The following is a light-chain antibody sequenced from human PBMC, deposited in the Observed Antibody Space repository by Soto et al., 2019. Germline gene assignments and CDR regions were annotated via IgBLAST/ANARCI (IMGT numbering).Light chain of an antibody. J-gene: IGKJ3*01. Sequence: DIQLTQSPASASAAVGDRINISCRASQPIKTWLAWYQQKPGKGPKLLIYTASTLETGVPSRFSCSGSGTHFTLTISSLQPEDAAIYSCQQAASFPFTFGPGAKV. V-gene: IGKV1-12*02. CDR2: TAS. CDR1: QPIKTW. CDR3: QQAASFPFT.